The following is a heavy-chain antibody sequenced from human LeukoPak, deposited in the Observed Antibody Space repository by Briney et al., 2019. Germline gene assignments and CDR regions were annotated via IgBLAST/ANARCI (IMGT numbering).Heavy chain of an antibody. V-gene: IGHV4-39*01. D-gene: IGHD3-16*01. J-gene: IGHJ5*02. CDR2: IYYSGST. CDR1: GGSISSSSYY. CDR3: ARTDYDYVWGSYQSWFDP. Sequence: SETLSLTCTVSGGSISSSSYYWGWLRQPPGQGLEWIGSIYYSGSTYYNSSLKSRVTISVDTSKNQFSLKLSSVTAADTAVYYCARTDYDYVWGSYQSWFDPWGQGTLVTVSS.